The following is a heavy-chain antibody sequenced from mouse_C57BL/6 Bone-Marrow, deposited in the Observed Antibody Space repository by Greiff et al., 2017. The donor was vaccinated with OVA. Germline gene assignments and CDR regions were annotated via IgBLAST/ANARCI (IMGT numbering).Heavy chain of an antibody. CDR2: IRLKSDNYAT. CDR1: GFTFSNYW. D-gene: IGHD2-3*01. CDR3: TGDGYPAWFAY. Sequence: EVKVEESGGGLVQPGGSMKLSCVASGFTFSNYWMNWVRQSPEKGLEWVAQIRLKSDNYATHYAESVKGRFTISSDDSKSSVYLQMNNLRAEDTGIYYCTGDGYPAWFAYWGQGTLVTVSA. V-gene: IGHV6-3*01. J-gene: IGHJ3*01.